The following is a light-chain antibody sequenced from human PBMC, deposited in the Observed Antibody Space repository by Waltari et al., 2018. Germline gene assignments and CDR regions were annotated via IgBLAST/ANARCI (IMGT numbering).Light chain of an antibody. V-gene: IGLV2-14*01. Sequence: QSALTQPASVSGSPGQSITISCTGSSSDVGGYDYVSWYQQHPGKVPKLIIYEVSKRPSGVSNRFSGSKSGNTASLTISGLQAEDEAHYYCSSYTRTSTLDYVFGTGTKVTVL. CDR1: SSDVGGYDY. CDR3: SSYTRTSTLDYV. CDR2: EVS. J-gene: IGLJ1*01.